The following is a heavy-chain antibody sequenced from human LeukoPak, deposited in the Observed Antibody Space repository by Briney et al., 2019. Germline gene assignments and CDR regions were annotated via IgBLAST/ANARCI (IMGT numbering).Heavy chain of an antibody. CDR1: GFTFGSYG. D-gene: IGHD5-12*01. J-gene: IGHJ4*02. CDR3: ARDSRVDGYDQFDY. V-gene: IGHV3-48*04. Sequence: GRSLRLSCAASGFTFGSYGRRWVRQAPGKGMEWVSYISSSGSTIYYAGTVKGRFTISKDNAKTSLYLQMNSLRAEDTAVYYCARDSRVDGYDQFDYWGQGSLVTVSS. CDR2: ISSSGSTI.